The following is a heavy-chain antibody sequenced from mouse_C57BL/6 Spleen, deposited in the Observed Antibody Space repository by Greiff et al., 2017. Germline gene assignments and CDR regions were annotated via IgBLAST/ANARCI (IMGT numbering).Heavy chain of an antibody. Sequence: EVKLVESGGGLVKPGGSLKLSCAASGFTFSSYAMSWVRQTPEKRLEWVATISDGGSYTYYPDNVKGRFTISRDNAKNNLYLQMSHLKSEDTAMYYCARGYYYGSSPYWYFDVGGTGTTVTVSS. J-gene: IGHJ1*03. V-gene: IGHV5-4*03. CDR2: ISDGGSYT. CDR3: ARGYYYGSSPYWYFDV. CDR1: GFTFSSYA. D-gene: IGHD1-1*01.